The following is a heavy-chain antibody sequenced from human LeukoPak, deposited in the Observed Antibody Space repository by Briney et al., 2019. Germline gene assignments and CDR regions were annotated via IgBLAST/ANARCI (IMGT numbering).Heavy chain of an antibody. V-gene: IGHV4-59*08. CDR2: IYYSGST. CDR3: ARRYSNYFFDY. J-gene: IGHJ4*02. CDR1: GGSISNYY. Sequence: SETLSLTCTVSGGSISNYYWSWIRQPPGKGLEWIGYIYYSGSTNYNPSLKSRVTISVDTSKNQFSLKLSSVTAADTAVYYCARRYSNYFFDYWGQGTLVTVSS. D-gene: IGHD4-11*01.